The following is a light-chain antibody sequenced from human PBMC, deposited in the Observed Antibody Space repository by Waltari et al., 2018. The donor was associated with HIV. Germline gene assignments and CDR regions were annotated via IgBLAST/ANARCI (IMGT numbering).Light chain of an antibody. CDR1: RSISTF. Sequence: IQMTQFPSTLSASIGDRVTITCRTSRSISTFLNWYQQRPGKAPALLIYAASNLQSAVPSRFTGSGSGTNFTLSINDLRPEDVGTYFCQQSYVSPPITFGQGTELEL. J-gene: IGKJ2*01. CDR3: QQSYVSPPIT. CDR2: AAS. V-gene: IGKV1-39*01.